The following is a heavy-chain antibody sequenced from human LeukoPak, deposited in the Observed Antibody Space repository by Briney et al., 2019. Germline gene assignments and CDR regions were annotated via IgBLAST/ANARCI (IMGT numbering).Heavy chain of an antibody. CDR2: IKATGST. CDR1: GGSIDSGGYH. D-gene: IGHD3-10*01. J-gene: IGHJ5*01. Sequence: PSETLSLTCSVSGGSIDSGGYHWSWIRQSPGKGLECIGRIKATGSTTYNPSLKGRVTILLDKPKNQFSLTLTSVTAADTAVYYCARGFGYGSGDYSWFDSWGQGTLVSVSS. CDR3: ARGFGYGSGDYSWFDS. V-gene: IGHV4-61*02.